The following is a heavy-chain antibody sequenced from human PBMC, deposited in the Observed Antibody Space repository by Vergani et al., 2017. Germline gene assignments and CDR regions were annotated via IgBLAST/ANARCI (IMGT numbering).Heavy chain of an antibody. Sequence: QVKLQESGPGLVKPSETLSLTCSVSGGSISSYYWNWIRQPPGKGLEWIGYIYYSGSTNSNPSLKSRVTISVDTSKNQFSLELRSVTAADTAVYYCATDRYGGRYSAGGFDIWGQGTMVTVSS. CDR2: IYYSGST. CDR3: ATDRYGGRYSAGGFDI. J-gene: IGHJ3*02. V-gene: IGHV4-59*01. CDR1: GGSISSYY. D-gene: IGHD1-26*01.